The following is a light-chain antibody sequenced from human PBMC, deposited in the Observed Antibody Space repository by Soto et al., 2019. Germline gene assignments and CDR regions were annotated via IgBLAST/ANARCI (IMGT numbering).Light chain of an antibody. CDR2: DAS. CDR3: QQYNSFSRT. CDR1: QSISNW. Sequence: DIQMTQSPSTLSASVGARVSITCRASQSISNWLAWYQQKPGNAPKLLIYDASSLESGVPSRFSGSRSGTEFTLTISSLQPADFATYYCQQYNSFSRTFGQGTKVEIK. J-gene: IGKJ1*01. V-gene: IGKV1-5*01.